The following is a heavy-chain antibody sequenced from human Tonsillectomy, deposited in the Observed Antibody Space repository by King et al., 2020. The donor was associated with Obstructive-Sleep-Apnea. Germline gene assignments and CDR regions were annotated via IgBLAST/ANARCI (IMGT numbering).Heavy chain of an antibody. J-gene: IGHJ4*02. Sequence: VQLQESGPGLVKPSQTLSLTCAVSVGSISSGGYSWNWIRQPPGKGLEWMGYIYYSGSTYYNPSLKSRVTITVDTSKNQFSLKLSSVTAAATAMYYCARAYQRTSVDYWGQGTLVTVSS. CDR3: ARAYQRTSVDY. CDR1: VGSISSGGYS. CDR2: IYYSGST. V-gene: IGHV4-30-4*07. D-gene: IGHD2-2*01.